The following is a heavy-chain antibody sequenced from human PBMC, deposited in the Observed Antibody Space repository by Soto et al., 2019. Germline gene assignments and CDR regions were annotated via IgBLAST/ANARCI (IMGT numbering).Heavy chain of an antibody. CDR2: IWHDGGRI. D-gene: IGHD3-10*01. CDR1: EFNFRSYG. Sequence: QAHLEESGGSVVQPGRSLRLSCAGSEFNFRSYGMHWVRQALDNGMEWVAVIWHDGGRIYTADSVKGGFTISRDNSRDTLYLQIDSLRAEDTAVSYCATDLNYFHSGILAMDVWRQGTTVTVSS. V-gene: IGHV3-33*01. CDR3: ATDLNYFHSGILAMDV. J-gene: IGHJ6*02.